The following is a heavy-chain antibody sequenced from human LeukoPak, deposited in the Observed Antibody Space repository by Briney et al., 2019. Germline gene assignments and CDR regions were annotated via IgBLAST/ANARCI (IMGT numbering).Heavy chain of an antibody. CDR1: GFASSSYA. CDR3: AKAPGISRLNWFDP. CDR2: ISGTGESA. D-gene: IGHD6-13*01. J-gene: IGHJ5*02. Sequence: GVSLRLSCAASGFASSSYAMSWVRQAPGKGLKWVSTISGTGESAYYADSVQGRFTISRDSSKNTLYLQMNSLRAEDTAVYYCAKAPGISRLNWFDPWGQGTLVIVSS. V-gene: IGHV3-23*01.